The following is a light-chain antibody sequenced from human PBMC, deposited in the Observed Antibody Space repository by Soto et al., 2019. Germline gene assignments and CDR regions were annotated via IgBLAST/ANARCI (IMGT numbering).Light chain of an antibody. J-gene: IGLJ3*02. Sequence: QSVLTQPPSASGTPGQRVTISCSGSSSNIGSHVVYWYQQLPGTAPKLLIYNNNQRPAGVPDRFSGSKSGTSASLASSGLQSEDEADYYCAVWDDSLNGWVFGGGTKLTVL. CDR1: SSNIGSHV. V-gene: IGLV1-44*01. CDR3: AVWDDSLNGWV. CDR2: NNN.